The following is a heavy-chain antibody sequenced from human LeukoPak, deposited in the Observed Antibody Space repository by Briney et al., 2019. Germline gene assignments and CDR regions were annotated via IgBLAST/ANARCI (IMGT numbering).Heavy chain of an antibody. J-gene: IGHJ6*02. Sequence: QPGGSLRLSCAASGFTFSSYAMHWVRQAPGKGLEWVAVISYDGSNKYYADSVKGRFTISRDNSKNTLYLQMNSLRAEDTAVYYCARDLHLLHAYDYYYYGMDVWGQGTTVTVSS. D-gene: IGHD3-22*01. CDR1: GFTFSSYA. CDR2: ISYDGSNK. V-gene: IGHV3-30-3*01. CDR3: ARDLHLLHAYDYYYYGMDV.